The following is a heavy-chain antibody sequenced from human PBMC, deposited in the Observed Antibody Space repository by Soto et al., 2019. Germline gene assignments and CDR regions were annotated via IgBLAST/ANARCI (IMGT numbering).Heavy chain of an antibody. Sequence: QVQLQQWGAGLLKPSETLSLTCAVYGGSFSGYYWCWIRQPPGKGLEWIGEINHSGSTNYNPSLKSVVTISVDTSKNQISLRLSSVTAADAAVYYCARAGYWGQGTLVTFSS. J-gene: IGHJ4*02. CDR2: INHSGST. CDR1: GGSFSGYY. CDR3: ARAGY. V-gene: IGHV4-34*01.